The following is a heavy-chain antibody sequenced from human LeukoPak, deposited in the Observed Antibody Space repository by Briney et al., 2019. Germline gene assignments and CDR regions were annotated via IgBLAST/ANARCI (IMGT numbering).Heavy chain of an antibody. D-gene: IGHD3-10*01. V-gene: IGHV3-23*01. CDR1: GFTFSSYA. CDR3: AKAVLWFGESYFDY. Sequence: GGSLRLSCAASGFTFSSYAMSWVRQAPGKGLEWVSAISGSGGNTYYADSVKGRSTISRDNSKNTLYLQMNSLRAEDTAVYYCAKAVLWFGESYFDYWGQGTLVTVSS. CDR2: ISGSGGNT. J-gene: IGHJ4*02.